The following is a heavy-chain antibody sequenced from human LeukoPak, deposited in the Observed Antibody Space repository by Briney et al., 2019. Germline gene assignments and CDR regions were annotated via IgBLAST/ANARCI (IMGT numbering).Heavy chain of an antibody. CDR3: ASLGNLGYYFHY. CDR2: IYYSGRT. J-gene: IGHJ4*02. Sequence: PSETLSLTCTVSGGSISSSGYYWGWIRQPPGKGLEWIGSIYYSGRTYYDPSLESRVTISVDTSKNQFSLKPSSVTAADTAMYYCASLGNLGYYFHYWAREPWSPSPQ. V-gene: IGHV4-39*01. CDR1: GGSISSSGYY. D-gene: IGHD3-16*01.